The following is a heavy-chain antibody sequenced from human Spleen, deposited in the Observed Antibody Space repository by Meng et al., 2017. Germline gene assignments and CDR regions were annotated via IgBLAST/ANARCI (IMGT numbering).Heavy chain of an antibody. CDR3: ARNYGSGSYYTFDP. D-gene: IGHD3-10*01. Sequence: LKPSETLSHTCRLYGGSFSWYYWSWIPQPPGKGLEWIGEINHSGSTNYNPSLKSRVTISVDTSKNQFSLKLSSVTAADTAVYYCARNYGSGSYYTFDPWGQGTLVTVSS. CDR1: GGSFSWYY. CDR2: INHSGST. J-gene: IGHJ5*02. V-gene: IGHV4-34*01.